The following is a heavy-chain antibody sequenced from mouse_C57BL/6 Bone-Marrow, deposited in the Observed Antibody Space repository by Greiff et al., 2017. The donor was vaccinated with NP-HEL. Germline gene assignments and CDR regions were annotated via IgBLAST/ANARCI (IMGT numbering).Heavy chain of an antibody. CDR2: ISSGGDYI. CDR1: GFTFSSYA. CDR3: TRDREGYDGNYYAMDY. D-gene: IGHD2-2*01. Sequence: EVKLMESGEGLVKPGGSLKLSCAASGFTFSSYAMSWVRQTPEKRLEWVAYISSGGDYIYYADTVKGRFTISRDNARNTLYLQMSSLKSEDTAMYYCTRDREGYDGNYYAMDYWGQGTSVTVSS. V-gene: IGHV5-9-1*02. J-gene: IGHJ4*01.